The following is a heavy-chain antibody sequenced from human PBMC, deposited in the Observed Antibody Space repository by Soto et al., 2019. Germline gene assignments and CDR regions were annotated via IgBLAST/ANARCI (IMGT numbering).Heavy chain of an antibody. V-gene: IGHV1-8*01. CDR1: GYTFTSYD. CDR2: MNPNSGNT. CDR3: ARERAIVVVPAADYFYYGMDV. D-gene: IGHD2-2*01. J-gene: IGHJ6*02. Sequence: QVQLVQSGAELKKPGASVKVSCKASGYTFTSYDINWVRQATGQGLEWMGWMNPNSGNTVYAQKFQGRVTMTRNTSISTAEMEVSSLRSEDTAVYYCARERAIVVVPAADYFYYGMDVWGQGTTVTVSS.